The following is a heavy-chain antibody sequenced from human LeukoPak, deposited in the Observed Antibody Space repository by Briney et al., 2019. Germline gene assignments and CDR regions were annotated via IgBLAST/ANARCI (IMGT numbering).Heavy chain of an antibody. CDR2: IYYSGST. CDR3: ARATLSGGYGFDY. J-gene: IGHJ4*02. V-gene: IGHV4-59*01. CDR1: GGSISSYY. D-gene: IGHD5-12*01. Sequence: SETLSLTCTVSGGSISSYYWSWIRQPPGKGLEWIGYIYYSGSTNYNPSLKSRVTISVDTSKNQFSLKLSSVTGADTAVYYCARATLSGGYGFDYWGQGTLVTVSS.